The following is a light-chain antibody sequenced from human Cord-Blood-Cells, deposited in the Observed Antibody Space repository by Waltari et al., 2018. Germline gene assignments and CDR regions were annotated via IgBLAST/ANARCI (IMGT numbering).Light chain of an antibody. V-gene: IGKV1-39*01. Sequence: DIQMTQSPSSLSASVGDRVTITCRASQSISSYLNWYQQKPGEAPKLLIYAASSLQSGVPSSFSGSGSGTDFTLTISSLQPEDFATYYCQQSYSTPITFGQGTRLEIK. CDR3: QQSYSTPIT. J-gene: IGKJ5*01. CDR2: AAS. CDR1: QSISSY.